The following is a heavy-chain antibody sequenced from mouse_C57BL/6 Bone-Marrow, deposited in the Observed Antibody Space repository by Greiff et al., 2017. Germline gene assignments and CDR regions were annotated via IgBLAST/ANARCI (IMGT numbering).Heavy chain of an antibody. CDR3: AKLGAY. Sequence: DVMLVESGGGLVKPGGSLKLSCAASGFTFSDYGMHWVRPAPEKGLEWVAYISSGSSTIYYADTVKGRFTISRDNAKNTLFLQMTSLRSEDTAMYYCAKLGAYWGQGTLVTVSA. CDR1: GFTFSDYG. V-gene: IGHV5-17*01. CDR2: ISSGSSTI. D-gene: IGHD4-1*01. J-gene: IGHJ3*01.